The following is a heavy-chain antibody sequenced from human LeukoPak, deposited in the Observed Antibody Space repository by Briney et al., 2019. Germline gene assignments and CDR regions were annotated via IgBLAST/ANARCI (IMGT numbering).Heavy chain of an antibody. V-gene: IGHV4-59*01. CDR3: AAMGQQLFFSFAY. Sequence: PSETLSLTCTNSGGSISSYYWSWIRQPPGKGLEWIGYIYYSGSTNYNPSLKSRVTISVDTSKNQFSLKLSSVTAADTAVYYCAAMGQQLFFSFAYWGQGTLVTVSS. CDR2: IYYSGST. D-gene: IGHD6-13*01. CDR1: GGSISSYY. J-gene: IGHJ4*02.